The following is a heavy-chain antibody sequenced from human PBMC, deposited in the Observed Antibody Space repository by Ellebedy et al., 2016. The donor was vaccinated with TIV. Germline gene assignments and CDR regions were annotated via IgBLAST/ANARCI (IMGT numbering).Heavy chain of an antibody. CDR1: GFTFRIYA. Sequence: GESLKIFCAASGFTFRIYAMTWVRQAPGKGLEWVADINQDGSEEQYVDSVKGRFTISRDNAKNSLYLQMSSLRAEDTAVYYCARDPAGRTWGAFDLWGQGTMATVSS. D-gene: IGHD1-26*01. J-gene: IGHJ3*01. V-gene: IGHV3-7*03. CDR2: INQDGSEE. CDR3: ARDPAGRTWGAFDL.